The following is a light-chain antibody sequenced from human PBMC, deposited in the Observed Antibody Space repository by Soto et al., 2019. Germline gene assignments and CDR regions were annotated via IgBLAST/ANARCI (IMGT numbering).Light chain of an antibody. CDR2: AAS. J-gene: IGKJ2*01. CDR3: QQCHGIPYT. Sequence: DIQMTQSPSSLSASVGDRVTITCRASQTISTYLNWYQQNPGKAPKLLIYAASTLQSGVPSRFRGSGSGTDFTLTISSLQPEDFATYYCQQCHGIPYTFGQGTKLEIK. CDR1: QTISTY. V-gene: IGKV1-39*01.